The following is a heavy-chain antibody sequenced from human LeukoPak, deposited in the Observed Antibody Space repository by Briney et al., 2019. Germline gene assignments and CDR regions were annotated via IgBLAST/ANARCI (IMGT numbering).Heavy chain of an antibody. V-gene: IGHV4-34*01. CDR3: ARKTVTTGVDY. D-gene: IGHD4-17*01. J-gene: IGHJ4*02. Sequence: PSETLSLTCAVYGGSFSGYYWSWIRQPPGKGPEWIGEINHSGSANYSPSLKSRFTISVDTSKIQFSLKLSSVTAADTAVYYCARKTVTTGVDYWGQGTLVTVSS. CDR2: INHSGSA. CDR1: GGSFSGYY.